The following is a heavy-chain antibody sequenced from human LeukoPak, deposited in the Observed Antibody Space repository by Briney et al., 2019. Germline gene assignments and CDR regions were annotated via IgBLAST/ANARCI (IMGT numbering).Heavy chain of an antibody. CDR3: ARETNDFWSGYYGGRYYFDY. CDR2: IYTSGST. J-gene: IGHJ4*02. D-gene: IGHD3-3*01. Sequence: SETLSLTCTVSGGSISSYYWSWIRQPAGKGLEWIGRIYTSGSTNYNPSLKSRVTMSVDTSKNQFSLKLSSATAADTAVYYCARETNDFWSGYYGGRYYFDYWGQGTLVTVSS. CDR1: GGSISSYY. V-gene: IGHV4-4*07.